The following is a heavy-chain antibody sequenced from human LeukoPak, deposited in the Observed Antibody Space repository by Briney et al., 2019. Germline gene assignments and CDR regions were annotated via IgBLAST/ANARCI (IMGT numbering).Heavy chain of an antibody. CDR3: AKDVDYYGSGSSSNWFDP. CDR2: GSGSGGST. J-gene: IGHJ5*02. Sequence: GGSLRLSCAASGFTFSSYAMSWVRQAPGKGLEWVSAGSGSGGSTYYADSVKGRFTISRDNSKNTLYLQMNSLRAEDTAVYYCAKDVDYYGSGSSSNWFDPWGQGTLVTVSS. D-gene: IGHD3-10*01. V-gene: IGHV3-23*01. CDR1: GFTFSSYA.